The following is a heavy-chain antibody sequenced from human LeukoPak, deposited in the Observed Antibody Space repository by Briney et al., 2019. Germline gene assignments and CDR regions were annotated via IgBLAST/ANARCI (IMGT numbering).Heavy chain of an antibody. D-gene: IGHD2-2*01. CDR2: IYSGGST. Sequence: PGVSLRLSCAASGFTVSSNYMIWVRQAPGKGLEWVSVIYSGGSTYYADSVKGRFTISRDNSKTTLYLQMNSLRAEDTAVYYCASWLPAATQVEYYYYGMDVWGQGTTVTVSS. CDR1: GFTVSSNY. J-gene: IGHJ6*02. CDR3: ASWLPAATQVEYYYYGMDV. V-gene: IGHV3-53*05.